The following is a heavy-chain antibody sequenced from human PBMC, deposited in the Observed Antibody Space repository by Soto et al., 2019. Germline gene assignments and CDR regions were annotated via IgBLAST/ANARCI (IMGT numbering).Heavy chain of an antibody. J-gene: IGHJ4*02. CDR1: GGTFSSYA. V-gene: IGHV1-69*12. D-gene: IGHD3-3*01. CDR2: IIPIFGTA. Sequence: VHLEQSGAEVKRPGSSVKVSCKASGGTFSSYAISWVRQAPGQGLEWMGGIIPIFGTANYAQKFQGRVTITADESTSTAYMELSSLRSEDTAAYYCARVRVRFLEWLGSEGWGQGTLVTVSS. CDR3: ARVRVRFLEWLGSEG.